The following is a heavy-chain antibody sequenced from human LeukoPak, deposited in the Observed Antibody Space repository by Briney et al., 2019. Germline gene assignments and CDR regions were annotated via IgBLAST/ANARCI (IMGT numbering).Heavy chain of an antibody. V-gene: IGHV3-13*01. J-gene: IGHJ4*02. CDR2: IGKAGDT. D-gene: IGHD6-13*01. CDR1: GFAFTDYD. Sequence: GGSLRLSCAASGFAFTDYDMHWVRQATGGGLEWVSSIGKAGDTYYADSVKGRFTISRDDSKNTLYLQMNSLRAEDTAVYYCAKALGIAVVGANRVFDCWGQGTLVTVSS. CDR3: AKALGIAVVGANRVFDC.